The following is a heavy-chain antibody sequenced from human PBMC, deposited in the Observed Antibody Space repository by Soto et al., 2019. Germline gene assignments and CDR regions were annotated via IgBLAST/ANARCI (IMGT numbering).Heavy chain of an antibody. CDR2: ISGSGATT. V-gene: IGHV3-23*01. J-gene: IGHJ4*02. Sequence: EVQLLESGGGLVQPGGSLRLSCAVSGFTFSNYAMTWVRQAPGKGLEWVSAISGSGATTNYADSVKGRFTISRDNSKNTLHLQMNSLRAEHTAVYYCAAGGYCTSTTCLSTDWGQGTLVTVSS. D-gene: IGHD2-2*01. CDR3: AAGGYCTSTTCLSTD. CDR1: GFTFSNYA.